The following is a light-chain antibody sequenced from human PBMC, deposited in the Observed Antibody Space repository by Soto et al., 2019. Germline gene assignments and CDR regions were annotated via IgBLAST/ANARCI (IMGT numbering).Light chain of an antibody. CDR1: QSVSSSY. J-gene: IGKJ4*01. Sequence: EIVLTQSPGTLSLSPGERATLSCRASQSVSSSYLAWYQQKPGQAPRLLIYGASSRATGIPDRFSGSGSVTDSTFTIRSLEPNTVAVSYDEHDYSSPLLAFGVRAKVEV. V-gene: IGKV3-20*01. CDR2: GAS. CDR3: EHDYSSPLLA.